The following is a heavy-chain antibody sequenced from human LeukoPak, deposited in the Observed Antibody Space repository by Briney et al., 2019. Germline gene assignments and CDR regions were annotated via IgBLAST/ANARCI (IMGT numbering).Heavy chain of an antibody. V-gene: IGHV4-59*01. D-gene: IGHD3-10*01. Sequence: SETRSLTCTVSGGSISSYYWSWIRQPPGKGLEWIGYIYYSGSTNYNPSLKSRVTISVDTSKNQFSLKLSSVTAADTAVYYCARDRAGFDYWGQGTLVTVSS. J-gene: IGHJ4*02. CDR1: GGSISSYY. CDR3: ARDRAGFDY. CDR2: IYYSGST.